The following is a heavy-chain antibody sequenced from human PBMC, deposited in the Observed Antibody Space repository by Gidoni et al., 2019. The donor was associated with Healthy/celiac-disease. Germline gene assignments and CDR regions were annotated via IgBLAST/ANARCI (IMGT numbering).Heavy chain of an antibody. D-gene: IGHD3-3*01. Sequence: EVQLVESGGGLVKPGGSLRLSCPASGFTFSNAWMSWVRQAPGKGLEWVGRIKRKTDGGTTDYAAPVKGRFTISRDDSKNTLYLQMNSLKTEDTAVYYCTTGVTIFGVVPYYIDYWGQGTLVTVSS. J-gene: IGHJ4*02. V-gene: IGHV3-15*01. CDR3: TTGVTIFGVVPYYIDY. CDR2: IKRKTDGGTT. CDR1: GFTFSNAW.